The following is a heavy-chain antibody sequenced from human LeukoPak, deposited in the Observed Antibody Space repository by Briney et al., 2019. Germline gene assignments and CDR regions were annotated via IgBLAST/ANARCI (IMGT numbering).Heavy chain of an antibody. CDR1: GYSISSGYY. CDR3: ARDRRLYGSGSYRSWFDP. D-gene: IGHD3-10*01. CDR2: IYHSGST. V-gene: IGHV4-38-2*02. J-gene: IGHJ5*02. Sequence: KPSETLSLTCAVSGYSISSGYYWGWIRQPPGKGLEWIGSIYHSGSTYYNPSLKSRVTISVDTSKSQFSLKLSSVTAADTAVYYCARDRRLYGSGSYRSWFDPWGQGTLVTVSS.